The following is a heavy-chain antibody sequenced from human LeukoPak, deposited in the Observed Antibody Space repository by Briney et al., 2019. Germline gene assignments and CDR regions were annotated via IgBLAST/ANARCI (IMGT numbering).Heavy chain of an antibody. J-gene: IGHJ4*02. CDR3: ARVMYYYDSSGYYGYYFDY. CDR2: IYTSGST. CDR1: GGSISSSSYY. D-gene: IGHD3-22*01. V-gene: IGHV4-61*02. Sequence: SETLSLTCTVSGGSISSSSYYWSWIRQPAGKGLEWIGRIYTSGSTNYNPSLKSRVTISVDTSKNQFSLKLSSVTAADTAVYYCARVMYYYDSSGYYGYYFDYWGQGTLVTVSS.